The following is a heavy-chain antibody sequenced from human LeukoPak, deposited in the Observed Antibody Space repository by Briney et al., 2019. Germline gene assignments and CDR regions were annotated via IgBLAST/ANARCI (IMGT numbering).Heavy chain of an antibody. D-gene: IGHD3-22*01. V-gene: IGHV1-69*13. CDR3: ARASGYYYDSSGYSFDY. CDR1: GGNFSSYA. J-gene: IGHJ4*02. Sequence: GASVKVSCKASGGNFSSYAISWVRQAPGQGLEWMGGIIPIFGTANYAQKFQGRVTITADESTSTAYMELSSLRSEDTAVYYCARASGYYYDSSGYSFDYWGQGTLVTVSS. CDR2: IIPIFGTA.